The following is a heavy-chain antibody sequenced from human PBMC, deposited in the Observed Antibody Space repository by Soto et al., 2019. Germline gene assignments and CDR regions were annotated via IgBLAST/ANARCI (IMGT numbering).Heavy chain of an antibody. Sequence: SVKVSCKASGGTFSSYAISWVRQAPGQGLEWMGGIIPIFGTANYAQKFQGRVTITADESTSTAYMELSSLRSEDTAVYYCARHIAKDIVVVPAANWFDPWGQGTLVTVSS. D-gene: IGHD2-2*01. V-gene: IGHV1-69*13. CDR2: IIPIFGTA. J-gene: IGHJ5*02. CDR3: ARHIAKDIVVVPAANWFDP. CDR1: GGTFSSYA.